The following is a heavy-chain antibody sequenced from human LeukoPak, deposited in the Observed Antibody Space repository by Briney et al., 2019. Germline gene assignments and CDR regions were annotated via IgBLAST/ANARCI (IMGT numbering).Heavy chain of an antibody. D-gene: IGHD2-2*01. J-gene: IGHJ3*02. CDR3: AGVTSHWPPYAFDI. CDR1: GYTFTDHY. CDR2: INPKNGGT. Sequence: ASVKVSCKASGYTFTDHYMHWARQAPGQGLEWMGWINPKNGGTKYAQKFQGRVTVTRDTSISTANMELNRLTSDDTAVYYCAGVTSHWPPYAFDIWGQGTMVTVSS. V-gene: IGHV1-2*02.